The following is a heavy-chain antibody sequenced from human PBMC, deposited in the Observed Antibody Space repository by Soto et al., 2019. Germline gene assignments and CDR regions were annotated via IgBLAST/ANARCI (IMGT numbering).Heavy chain of an antibody. CDR3: AREITSSWMDV. CDR2: INPNSGAT. J-gene: IGHJ6*02. V-gene: IGHV1-2*04. CDR1: GYTFTANY. D-gene: IGHD6-13*01. Sequence: QVQLVQSGAEVKKPGASVKVSCKASGYTFTANYLHWVRQAPGQGLEWMGWINPNSGATNYAQRFQAWVTMTRDTSISTAYMELSRLTFDDTAVYYCAREITSSWMDVWGQGTTVTVSS.